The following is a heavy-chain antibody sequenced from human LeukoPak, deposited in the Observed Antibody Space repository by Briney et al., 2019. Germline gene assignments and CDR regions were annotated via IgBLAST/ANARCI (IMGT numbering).Heavy chain of an antibody. J-gene: IGHJ4*02. V-gene: IGHV3-23*01. D-gene: IGHD1-26*01. CDR1: GFTFSSYG. CDR2: ISGSGDNT. CDR3: AKDTFRRPYSGSQSY. Sequence: GGTLRLSCAASGFTFSSYGMNWVRQAPGKGLEWVSAISGSGDNTYYADSVKGRFTISRDNSKNTLYLQMNSLRAEDTAVYYCAKDTFRRPYSGSQSYWGQGTLVTVSS.